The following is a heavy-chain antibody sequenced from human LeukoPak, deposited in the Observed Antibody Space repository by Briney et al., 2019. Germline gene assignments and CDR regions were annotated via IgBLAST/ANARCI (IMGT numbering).Heavy chain of an antibody. J-gene: IGHJ4*02. CDR3: ARLGRMGATNKPDY. D-gene: IGHD1-26*01. Sequence: WVRQAPGKGLEWIGSIYYSGSTYYNPSLKSRVTISVDTSKNQFSLKLSSVTAADTAVYYCARLGRMGATNKPDYWGQGTLVTVSS. V-gene: IGHV4-39*01. CDR2: IYYSGST.